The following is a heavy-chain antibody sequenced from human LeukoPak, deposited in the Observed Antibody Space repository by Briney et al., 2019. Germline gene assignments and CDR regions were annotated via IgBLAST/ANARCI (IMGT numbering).Heavy chain of an antibody. CDR1: GGSISSYY. Sequence: SETLSLTCTVSGGSISSYYWSWIRQPPGKGLEWIGYIYYSGSTNYNPSLKSRVTISVDTSKNQFSLKLSSVTAVDTAVYYCARALQRHHYYYYGMDVWGQGTTVTVSS. J-gene: IGHJ6*02. CDR3: ARALQRHHYYYYGMDV. CDR2: IYYSGST. V-gene: IGHV4-59*01.